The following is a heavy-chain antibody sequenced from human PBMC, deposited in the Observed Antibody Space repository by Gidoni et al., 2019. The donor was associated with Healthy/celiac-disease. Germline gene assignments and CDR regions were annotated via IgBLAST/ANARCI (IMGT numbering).Heavy chain of an antibody. CDR1: GFTVSSYA. J-gene: IGHJ1*01. Sequence: QVQLVEYGGGGVQPGRTLRLSCSASGFTVSSYAMHWVRQAPGKGLEWVAVISYDGSNKYYADSVKGRFTISRDNSKNTLYLQMNSLRAEDTAVYYCARESGGDYLHPFQHWGQGTLVTVSS. CDR3: ARESGGDYLHPFQH. D-gene: IGHD2-21*02. CDR2: ISYDGSNK. V-gene: IGHV3-30-3*01.